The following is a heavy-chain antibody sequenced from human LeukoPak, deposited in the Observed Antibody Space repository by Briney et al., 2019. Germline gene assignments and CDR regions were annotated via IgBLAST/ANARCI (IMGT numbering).Heavy chain of an antibody. D-gene: IGHD1-1*01. J-gene: IGHJ5*02. CDR1: GFSFSSNW. Sequence: QTGGSLRLSCAAPGFSFSSNWMGWVRQAPGKGLEWVAHIKRDGSQKYYLDSVKGRFTISRDNAKNSLYLQMNSLRVEDTAVYYCARLGLEVGGPNWFDPWGQGTLVTVSS. CDR2: IKRDGSQK. CDR3: ARLGLEVGGPNWFDP. V-gene: IGHV3-7*01.